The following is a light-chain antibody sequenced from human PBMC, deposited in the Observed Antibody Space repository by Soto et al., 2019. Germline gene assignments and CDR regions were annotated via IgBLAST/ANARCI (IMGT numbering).Light chain of an antibody. CDR3: QQRSNWPPIT. J-gene: IGKJ5*01. V-gene: IGKV3-11*01. Sequence: EIVMTQSPAALSVSPGERVTLSCRASQRVSSYLAWYQQKPGQAPRLLIYDTSNRATGVPARFSGSGSGTDFTLTISSLEPEDFAVYYCQQRSNWPPITFGQGTRLEIK. CDR2: DTS. CDR1: QRVSSY.